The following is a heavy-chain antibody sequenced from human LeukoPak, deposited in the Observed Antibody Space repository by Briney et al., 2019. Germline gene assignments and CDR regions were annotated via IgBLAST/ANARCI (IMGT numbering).Heavy chain of an antibody. CDR3: ARALETSSYYYGSAIDY. CDR1: GYTFTGYY. V-gene: IGHV1-2*02. J-gene: IGHJ4*02. CDR2: INPNSGGT. Sequence: ASVKVSCKASGYTFTGYYMNWVRQAPGQGLEWMGWINPNSGGTNYAQKFQGRVTMTRDTSISTAYMELSRLRSDDTAVYYCARALETSSYYYGSAIDYWGQGTLVTVSS. D-gene: IGHD3-10*01.